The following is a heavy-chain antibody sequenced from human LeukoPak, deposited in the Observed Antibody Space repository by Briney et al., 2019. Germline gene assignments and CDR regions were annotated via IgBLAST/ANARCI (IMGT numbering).Heavy chain of an antibody. CDR2: ISSSSSYI. CDR3: ARIAVTYSFDY. CDR1: GFTFSSYS. J-gene: IGHJ4*02. Sequence: GGSLRLSCAASGFTFSSYSMNWVRQAPGKGLEWVSSISSSSSYIYYADSMKGRFTISRDNAKNSLYLQMNSLRVEDTAVYYCARIAVTYSFDYWGQGTLVTVSS. D-gene: IGHD4-17*01. V-gene: IGHV3-21*01.